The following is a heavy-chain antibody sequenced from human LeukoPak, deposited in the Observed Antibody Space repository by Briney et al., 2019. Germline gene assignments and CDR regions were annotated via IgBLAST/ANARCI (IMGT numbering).Heavy chain of an antibody. CDR3: ARSSTSCYDY. V-gene: IGHV3-9*02. CDR2: ISWNSGNT. CDR1: GFTSDDHA. D-gene: IGHD2-2*01. Sequence: PGGSLRLSCAASGFTSDDHAMHWVRQAPGKGLEWVAGISWNSGNTGYADSVKGRFTISRDNAKNSLYLQMNSLRAEDTAVYYCARSSTSCYDYWGQGTLVTVSS. J-gene: IGHJ4*02.